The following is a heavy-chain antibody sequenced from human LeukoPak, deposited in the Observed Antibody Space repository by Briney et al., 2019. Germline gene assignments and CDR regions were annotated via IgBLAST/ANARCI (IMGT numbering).Heavy chain of an antibody. Sequence: GGSLRLSCAASGFTFSSYAMSWVRQAPGKGLEWVSAISGSGGSTYYADSVKGRFTISRDNSRNTLYLQMNSLRAEDTAVYYCAKPPPGYSSSWLGYYFDYWGQGTLVTVSS. J-gene: IGHJ4*02. V-gene: IGHV3-23*01. D-gene: IGHD6-13*01. CDR2: ISGSGGST. CDR3: AKPPPGYSSSWLGYYFDY. CDR1: GFTFSSYA.